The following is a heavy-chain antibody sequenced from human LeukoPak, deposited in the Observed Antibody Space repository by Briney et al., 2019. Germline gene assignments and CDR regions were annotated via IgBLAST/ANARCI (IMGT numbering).Heavy chain of an antibody. D-gene: IGHD4-23*01. CDR2: INPNSGGT. Sequence: GTSVKVSCRASGYTFTGYYMHWVRQAPGQGLEWMGWINPNSGGTNYAQKFQGRVTMTRDTSISTAYMELSRLRSDDTAVYYCARVPRGRYGGLDHWGQGTLVTVSS. J-gene: IGHJ1*01. V-gene: IGHV1-2*02. CDR1: GYTFTGYY. CDR3: ARVPRGRYGGLDH.